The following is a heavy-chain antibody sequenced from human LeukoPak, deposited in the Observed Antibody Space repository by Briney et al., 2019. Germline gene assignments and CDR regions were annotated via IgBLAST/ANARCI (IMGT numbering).Heavy chain of an antibody. D-gene: IGHD3-22*01. V-gene: IGHV1-8*01. CDR2: MNPNSGNT. Sequence: GASVKVSCKASGYTFTSYDINWVRQATGQGLEWMGWMNPNSGNTGYAQKFQGRVTMTRNTSISTAYMELSSLRSEDTAVYYCATLTYYYDSSGYYHPEFASYWGQGTLVTVSS. CDR3: ATLTYYYDSSGYYHPEFASY. CDR1: GYTFTSYD. J-gene: IGHJ4*02.